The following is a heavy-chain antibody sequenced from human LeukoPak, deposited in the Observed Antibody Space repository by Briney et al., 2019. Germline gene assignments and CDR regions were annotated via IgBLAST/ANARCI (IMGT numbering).Heavy chain of an antibody. CDR2: ISAYNGNT. CDR1: GYTFTSYG. J-gene: IGHJ4*02. Sequence: GASVKVSCKASGYTFTSYGISWVRQAPGQGLEWMGWISAYNGNTNYAQKLQGRVTMTTDTSTSTAYMELRSLRSDDTAVYYCARDVGGSGSYYPNYFDYWGQGTLVTVSS. V-gene: IGHV1-18*01. CDR3: ARDVGGSGSYYPNYFDY. D-gene: IGHD3-10*01.